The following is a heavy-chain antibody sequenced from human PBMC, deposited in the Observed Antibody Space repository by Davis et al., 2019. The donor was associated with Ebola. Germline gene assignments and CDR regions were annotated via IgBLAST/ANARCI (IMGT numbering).Heavy chain of an antibody. D-gene: IGHD6-19*01. CDR3: AKGSVAVALFDY. V-gene: IGHV6-1*01. J-gene: IGHJ4*02. Sequence: SQTLSLTCAISGDSVSRNSVAWNWIRQSPSRGLEWLGRTYYRSKWYNDYAVSVKSRITINADTSKNQLSLQLNSVTPEDTAVYYCAKGSVAVALFDYWGQGTLVTVSS. CDR2: TYYRSKWYN. CDR1: GDSVSRNSVA.